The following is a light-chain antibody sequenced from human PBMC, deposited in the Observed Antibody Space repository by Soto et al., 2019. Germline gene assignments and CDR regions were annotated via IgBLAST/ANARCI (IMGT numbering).Light chain of an antibody. CDR1: SSNIGVNT. CDR2: SNN. J-gene: IGLJ3*02. V-gene: IGLV1-44*01. Sequence: QSVLTQPPSASGTPGQRVTISCSGSSSNIGVNTVNWYQQLPGTAPKLLIYSNNQRPSGVPDRFSGSKSGTSASLAISGRQSEDDADYYCAAWDDSLNGLVFGGGTKLTVL. CDR3: AAWDDSLNGLV.